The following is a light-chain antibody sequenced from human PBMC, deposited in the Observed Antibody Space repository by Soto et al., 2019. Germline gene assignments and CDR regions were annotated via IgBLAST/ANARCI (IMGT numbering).Light chain of an antibody. V-gene: IGKV3-15*01. CDR1: QSLTSTY. CDR2: GAS. CDR3: QQHNQWPIT. J-gene: IGKJ5*01. Sequence: EVVLTQSPGTLSLSPGERATLSCRASQSLTSTYLAWYQQRPGQSPRLLIYGASTRATGIPARFSGSGSGTEFTLTINSLQSEDSAVYYCQQHNQWPITFGQGTRLEIK.